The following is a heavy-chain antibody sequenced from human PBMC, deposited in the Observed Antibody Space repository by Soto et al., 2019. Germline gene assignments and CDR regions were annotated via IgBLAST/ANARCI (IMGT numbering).Heavy chain of an antibody. V-gene: IGHV5-51*01. J-gene: IGHJ4*02. CDR3: ARQGXXXXGFDF. Sequence: VESLKISCKGSGYSFSSHWVGWVRQMPGKGLDWMGIIYPGDSDTRYSPSFLGQVTISADKSINTAYLQWSSLKASDTAMYYCARQGXXXXGFDFWGQGALVTVSS. CDR2: IYPGDSDT. CDR1: GYSFSSHW.